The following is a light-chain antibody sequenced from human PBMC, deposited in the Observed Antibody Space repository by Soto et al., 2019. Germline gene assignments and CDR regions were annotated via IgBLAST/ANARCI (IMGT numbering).Light chain of an antibody. Sequence: QSALTQPASVSGSPGQSITISCTGTSSDVGGYDLVSWYQQHPGKAPKLILYEVNNRPSGVSNRFSGSKSGNTASLTISGLQPEDESHYYCSSKSIGTTPMLFGGGTKLTVL. V-gene: IGLV2-14*02. CDR1: SSDVGGYDL. CDR2: EVN. J-gene: IGLJ2*01. CDR3: SSKSIGTTPML.